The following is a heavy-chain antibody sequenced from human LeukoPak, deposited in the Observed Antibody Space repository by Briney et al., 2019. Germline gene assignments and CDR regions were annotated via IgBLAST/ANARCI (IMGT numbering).Heavy chain of an antibody. CDR2: IYYSGST. Sequence: SETLSLTCTVSGGSISSSSYYWGWIRQPPGKGLEWIGSIYYSGSTYYNPSLKSRVTISVDTSKNQFSLKLSSVTAADTAVYYCARGRWGRNYYDSSGYYDYWGQGTLVTVSS. J-gene: IGHJ4*02. CDR1: GGSISSSSYY. CDR3: ARGRWGRNYYDSSGYYDY. V-gene: IGHV4-39*07. D-gene: IGHD3-22*01.